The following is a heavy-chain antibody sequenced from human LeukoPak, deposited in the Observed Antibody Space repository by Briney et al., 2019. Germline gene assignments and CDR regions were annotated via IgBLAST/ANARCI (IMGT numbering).Heavy chain of an antibody. CDR1: RGTFSSYA. D-gene: IGHD5-12*01. Sequence: SVKVSCKASRGTFSSYAISWVRQAPGQGLDRMGGIIPIFGTANYAQKFQGTVTITADESTSTAYMELSSLRSEDTAVYYCARGDWLPLPYAFDHWGQGTLVTVSS. J-gene: IGHJ4*02. CDR3: ARGDWLPLPYAFDH. CDR2: IIPIFGTA. V-gene: IGHV1-69*13.